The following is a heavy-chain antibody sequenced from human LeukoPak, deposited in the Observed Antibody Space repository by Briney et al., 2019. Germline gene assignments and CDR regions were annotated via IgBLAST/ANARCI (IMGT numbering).Heavy chain of an antibody. CDR1: GGSINSGGYY. CDR3: ARVPPPFDGYYSMDV. D-gene: IGHD5-24*01. CDR2: IFYTGTT. V-gene: IGHV4-31*03. J-gene: IGHJ6*02. Sequence: SETLSLTCTVSGGSINSGGYYWSWIRHHPGRGLEWIGYIFYTGTTYYNPSLKSRVTISIDTSKNQLSLKLSSVTAADTAVYYCARVPPPFDGYYSMDVWGQGTTVTVSS.